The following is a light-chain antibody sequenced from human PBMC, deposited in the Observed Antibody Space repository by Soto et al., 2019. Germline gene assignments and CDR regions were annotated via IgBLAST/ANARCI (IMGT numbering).Light chain of an antibody. J-gene: IGLJ3*02. V-gene: IGLV2-11*01. CDR2: DVS. CDR3: CSFEGSYTFWV. CDR1: SSDVGVYNY. Sequence: QSALTQPRSVSGSPGQSVTISCTGTSSDVGVYNYVSWYQQYPGKAPKLVIYDVSKRPSGVPDRFSGSKSGNTASLTISGLQAEDEADYYCCSFEGSYTFWVFGGGTKLTVL.